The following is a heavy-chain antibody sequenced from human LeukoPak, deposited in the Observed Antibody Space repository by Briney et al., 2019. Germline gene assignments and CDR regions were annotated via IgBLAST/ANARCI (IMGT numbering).Heavy chain of an antibody. D-gene: IGHD6-13*01. Sequence: ASVKVSCKASGYTFTGYYMHWVRQAPGQGLEWMGWINPNSGGTNYAQKFQGRVTMTRDTSISTAYMVLSRLRSDDTAVYYCAREVSSSWYGIDYWGQGTLVTVSS. CDR3: AREVSSSWYGIDY. CDR1: GYTFTGYY. V-gene: IGHV1-2*02. CDR2: INPNSGGT. J-gene: IGHJ4*02.